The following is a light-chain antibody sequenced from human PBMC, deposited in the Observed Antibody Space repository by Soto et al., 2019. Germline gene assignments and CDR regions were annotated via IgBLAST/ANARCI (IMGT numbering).Light chain of an antibody. J-gene: IGKJ5*01. CDR1: QGVTTN. CDR2: GAS. CDR3: QQYNNWPPIT. V-gene: IGKV3-15*01. Sequence: VMTLTPNTLSASPGERDTLSLRAGQGVTTNFAWYQQKSGQSPRLLIYGASTRATGIPARFSGSGSGTEFTLTISSLQSEDFAVYYCQQYNNWPPITFGQGTRLEIK.